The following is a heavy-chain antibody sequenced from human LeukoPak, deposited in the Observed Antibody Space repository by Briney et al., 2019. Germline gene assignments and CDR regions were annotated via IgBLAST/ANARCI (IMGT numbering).Heavy chain of an antibody. V-gene: IGHV4-4*07. CDR1: GGSVSSYY. J-gene: IGHJ6*02. CDR2: LHTSGGT. D-gene: IGHD3-10*01. CDR3: ARGNTMVEAWYYYYYGMDV. Sequence: PSETLSLTCTVSGGSVSSYYWSWIRQPAGKGLEWIGRLHTSGGTNYNPSLKSRVTISVDTSKNQFSLKLSSVTAADTAVYYCARGNTMVEAWYYYYYGMDVWGQGTTVTVSS.